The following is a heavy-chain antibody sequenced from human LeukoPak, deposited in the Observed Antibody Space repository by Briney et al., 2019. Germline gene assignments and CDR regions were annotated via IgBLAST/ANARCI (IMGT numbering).Heavy chain of an antibody. CDR1: GFTFSSYA. V-gene: IGHV3-23*01. CDR2: ISGSGGST. Sequence: GGSLRLSCAASGFTFSSYAMSWVRQAPGKGLEWVSAISGSGGSTYYADSVKGRFTISRDNSKNTLYLQMNSLRAEDTAVYYCAKSKYYDFWSGLDYWGQETLVTVSS. J-gene: IGHJ4*02. D-gene: IGHD3-3*01. CDR3: AKSKYYDFWSGLDY.